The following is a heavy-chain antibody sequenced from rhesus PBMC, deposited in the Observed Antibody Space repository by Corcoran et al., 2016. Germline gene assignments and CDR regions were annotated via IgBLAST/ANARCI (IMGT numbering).Heavy chain of an antibody. CDR1: GGSLSDSYS. CDR2: IYGRGGST. J-gene: IGHJ5-1*01. Sequence: QVQLQESGPGLVKPSEPLSLPCTVSGGSLSDSYSWSWIRQPPGKGLEWMGRIYGRGGSTNYNPSRKSRVTSSRDTSKNQFSLKRSSVTAADTAVYYCARDPIMNTAKGFDVWGPGVLVTVSS. D-gene: IGHD4-23*01. V-gene: IGHV4-160*01. CDR3: ARDPIMNTAKGFDV.